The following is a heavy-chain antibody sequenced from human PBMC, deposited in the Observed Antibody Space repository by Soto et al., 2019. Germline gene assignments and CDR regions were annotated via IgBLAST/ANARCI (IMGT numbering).Heavy chain of an antibody. D-gene: IGHD3-10*01. J-gene: IGHJ6*02. CDR2: INSEGSST. CDR1: GFTFSSYW. CDR3: ARGRTDYYGSGSYYCYYYGMDV. V-gene: IGHV3-74*01. Sequence: EVQLVESGGGLVQPGGSLRLSCAASGFTFSSYWMHWVRQAPGKGLVWVSRINSEGSSTSYADSVKGRFTISRDNAKNTLYLQMNSLRAEDTAVYYCARGRTDYYGSGSYYCYYYGMDVWGQGTTVTVSS.